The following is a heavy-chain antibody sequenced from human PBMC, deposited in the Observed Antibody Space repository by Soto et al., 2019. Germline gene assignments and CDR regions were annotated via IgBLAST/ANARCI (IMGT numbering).Heavy chain of an antibody. CDR3: ARVDCSGGSCYQRAEYFQH. Sequence: ASVKVSCQASGGTFSSYTISWVRQAPGQGLEWMGRIIPILGIANYAQKFQGRVTITADKSTSTAYMELSSLRSEDTAVYYCARVDCSGGSCYQRAEYFQHWGQGTLVTVSS. J-gene: IGHJ1*01. D-gene: IGHD2-15*01. V-gene: IGHV1-69*02. CDR2: IIPILGIA. CDR1: GGTFSSYT.